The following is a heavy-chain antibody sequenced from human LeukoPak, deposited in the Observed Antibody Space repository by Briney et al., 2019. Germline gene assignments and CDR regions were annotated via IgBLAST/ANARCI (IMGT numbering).Heavy chain of an antibody. CDR3: ARGGGGNSDFLTTYTGASLSFDY. Sequence: GGSLRLSCAASGFSFTSYNFHWVRQAPGKGLQWLGFISYDGNIKYEDSVKGRFTISRDNSKNTLYLQINSLRAEDTAVYYCARGGGGNSDFLTTYTGASLSFDYWGQGALVTVSS. CDR1: GFSFTSYN. J-gene: IGHJ4*02. D-gene: IGHD3-9*01. CDR2: ISYDGNIK. V-gene: IGHV3-30*03.